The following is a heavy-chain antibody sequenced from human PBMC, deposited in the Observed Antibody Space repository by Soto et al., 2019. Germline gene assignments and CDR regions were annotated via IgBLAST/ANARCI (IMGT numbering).Heavy chain of an antibody. D-gene: IGHD3-10*01. CDR2: TSYHGTDK. CDR1: GFSFSSFG. CDR3: AKDISSSGSRNYPHAFYI. J-gene: IGHJ3*02. V-gene: IGHV3-30*18. Sequence: GGSLRLSCAASGFSFSSFGIHWVRQAPGKGLEWVAITSYHGTDKYYADSVKGRFTISRDNSKSALYLQMNSLRAEDTAVYYCAKDISSSGSRNYPHAFYICGQGTVVTVSS.